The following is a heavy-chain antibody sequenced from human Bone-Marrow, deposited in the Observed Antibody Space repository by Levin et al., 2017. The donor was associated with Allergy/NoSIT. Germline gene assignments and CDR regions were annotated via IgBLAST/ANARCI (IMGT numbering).Heavy chain of an antibody. CDR1: GFNFDDFA. D-gene: IGHD3-3*01. Sequence: AGGSLRLSCTASGFNFDDFAMHWVRQIPDKGLEWISGISWNSNSVGHAYSVEGRFTISRDNARSSVDLQMDSLRPEDTAVYYCAKGPLGPFDFWSGYYYFDDWGQGTLVTVSS. CDR3: AKGPLGPFDFWSGYYYFDD. J-gene: IGHJ4*02. CDR2: ISWNSNSV. V-gene: IGHV3-9*01.